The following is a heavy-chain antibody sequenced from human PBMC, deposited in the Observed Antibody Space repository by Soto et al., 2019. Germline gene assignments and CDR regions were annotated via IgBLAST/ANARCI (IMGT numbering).Heavy chain of an antibody. CDR2: IYTSGST. Sequence: SETLSLTCTVSGGSISSYYWSWIRQPAGKGLEWIGRIYTSGSTNYNPSLKSRVTMSVDTSKNQFSLKLSSVTAADTAVYYCARTPPRGAYYYYGMDVWGQRTTLTVSS. CDR1: GGSISSYY. CDR3: ARTPPRGAYYYYGMDV. V-gene: IGHV4-4*07. J-gene: IGHJ6*02. D-gene: IGHD3-16*01.